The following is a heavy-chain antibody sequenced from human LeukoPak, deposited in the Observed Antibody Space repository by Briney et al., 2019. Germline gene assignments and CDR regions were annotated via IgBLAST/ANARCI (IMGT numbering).Heavy chain of an antibody. J-gene: IGHJ4*02. CDR1: GYTFTSYY. V-gene: IGHV1-46*01. D-gene: IGHD5-18*01. Sequence: GASVKFSCKASGYTFTSYYMHWVRQAPGQGLEWMGIINPSGGSTSYAQTFQGRVTMTRDTSTSTVYMELSSLRSEDTAVYYCARDQLGSYGLGYWGQGTLVTVSS. CDR2: INPSGGST. CDR3: ARDQLGSYGLGY.